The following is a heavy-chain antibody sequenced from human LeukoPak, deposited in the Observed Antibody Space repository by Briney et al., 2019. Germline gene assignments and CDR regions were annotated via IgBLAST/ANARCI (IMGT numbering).Heavy chain of an antibody. D-gene: IGHD3-3*01. V-gene: IGHV3-23*01. CDR1: GFTFSSYA. CDR2: ISGSGGST. Sequence: GGSLRLSCAASGFTFSSYAMRWVRQAPGKGLEWVLAISGSGGSTYYADSVKGRFTISRDNSKNTLYLQMNSLRAEDTAVYYCAHLRIFGVPSIPEEDYWGQGTLVTVSS. J-gene: IGHJ4*02. CDR3: AHLRIFGVPSIPEEDY.